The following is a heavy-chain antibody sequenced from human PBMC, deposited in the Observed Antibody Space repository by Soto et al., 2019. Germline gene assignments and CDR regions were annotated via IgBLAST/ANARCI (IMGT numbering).Heavy chain of an antibody. D-gene: IGHD3-22*01. V-gene: IGHV1-69*01. CDR1: GGTFSSYA. Sequence: QVQLVQSGAEVKKPGSSVKVSCKASGGTFSSYAISWVRQAPGQGLEWMGGIIPIFGTANYAQKFQGRVTITADESTSTAYMELSSLSSEDTAVYYCAGCPGGYYDSSGYFAYWGHGTLVTVSS. CDR2: IIPIFGTA. CDR3: AGCPGGYYDSSGYFAY. J-gene: IGHJ4*01.